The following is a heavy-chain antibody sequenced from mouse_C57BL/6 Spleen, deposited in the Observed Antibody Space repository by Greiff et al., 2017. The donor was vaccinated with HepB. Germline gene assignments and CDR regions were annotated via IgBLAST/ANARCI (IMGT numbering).Heavy chain of an antibody. D-gene: IGHD2-4*01. J-gene: IGHJ4*01. CDR1: GYAFTNYL. CDR2: INPGSGGT. Sequence: QVQLQQSGAELVRPGTSVKVSCKASGYAFTNYLIEWVKQRPGQGLEWIGVINPGSGGTNYNEKFKGKATLTADKSSSTAYMQLSSRTSEDSAVYFCAREDYDYDGAMDYWGQGTSVTVSS. V-gene: IGHV1-54*01. CDR3: AREDYDYDGAMDY.